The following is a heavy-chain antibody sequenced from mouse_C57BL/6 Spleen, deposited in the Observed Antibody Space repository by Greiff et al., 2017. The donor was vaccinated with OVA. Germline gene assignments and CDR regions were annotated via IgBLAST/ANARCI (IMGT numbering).Heavy chain of an antibody. D-gene: IGHD2-2*01. V-gene: IGHV1-61*01. CDR2: IYPSDSET. J-gene: IGHJ4*01. CDR1: GYTFTSYW. Sequence: QVQLQQPGAELVRPGSSVKLSCKAPGYTFTSYWMDWVKQRPGQGLEWIGNIYPSDSETHYNQKFKDKATLTVDKSSSTAYMQLSSLTSEDSAVYYCARYGYDDAMDYWGQGTSVTVSS. CDR3: ARYGYDDAMDY.